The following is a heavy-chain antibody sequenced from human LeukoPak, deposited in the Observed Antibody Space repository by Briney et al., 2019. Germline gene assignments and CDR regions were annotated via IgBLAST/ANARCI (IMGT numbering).Heavy chain of an antibody. CDR2: IYSGGST. D-gene: IGHD2-2*01. CDR3: ARDVPLIDY. V-gene: IGHV3-66*01. Sequence: GGSLRLSCSAPGFTVSSNYMSWVRQAPGKGLEWVSVIYSGGSTYYADSVKGRFTISRDNSKNTLYLQMNSLRAEDTAVYYCARDVPLIDYWGQGTLVTVSS. CDR1: GFTVSSNY. J-gene: IGHJ4*02.